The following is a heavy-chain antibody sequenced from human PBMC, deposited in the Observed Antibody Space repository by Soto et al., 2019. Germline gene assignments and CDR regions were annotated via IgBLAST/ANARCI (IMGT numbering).Heavy chain of an antibody. CDR2: IHYSGRI. CDR3: ARANGTYSFY. D-gene: IGHD1-26*01. J-gene: IGHJ4*02. CDR1: GGSISSSSYY. V-gene: IGHV4-39*01. Sequence: PSDTLSLTCSVSGGSISSSSYYWAWIRQPPGKGLQWIGSIHYSGRIYYHPSLRSRVTISVDTSKNQFSLNLSSATAADTALYYCARANGTYSFYWGQGTLVTVSS.